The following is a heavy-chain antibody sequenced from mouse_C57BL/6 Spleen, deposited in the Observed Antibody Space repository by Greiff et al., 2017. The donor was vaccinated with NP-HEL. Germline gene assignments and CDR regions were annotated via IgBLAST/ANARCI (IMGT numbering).Heavy chain of an antibody. J-gene: IGHJ3*01. CDR3: ARWGYSYYDPTTGAWFAY. Sequence: EVQGVESGPELVKPGASVKIPCKASGYTFTDYNMDWVKQSHGKSLEWIGDINPNNGGTIYNQKFKGKATLTVDKSSSTAYMELRSLTSEDTAVYYCARWGYSYYDPTTGAWFAYWGQGTLVTVSA. CDR1: GYTFTDYN. CDR2: INPNNGGT. V-gene: IGHV1-18*01. D-gene: IGHD2-4*01.